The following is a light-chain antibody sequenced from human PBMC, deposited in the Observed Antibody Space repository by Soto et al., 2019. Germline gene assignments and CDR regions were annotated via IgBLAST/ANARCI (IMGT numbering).Light chain of an antibody. CDR2: GAS. J-gene: IGKJ5*01. CDR1: QRVYSN. CDR3: QQYNIWPPIT. V-gene: IGKV3-15*01. Sequence: LITTCPATLSVSPGESGPLSFRASQRVYSNLAWYQQRPGQAPRLLIYGASTRATGVPARFSGRGSGTEFTLTISSLQSEDIALYYCQQYNIWPPITVGQGARLEIK.